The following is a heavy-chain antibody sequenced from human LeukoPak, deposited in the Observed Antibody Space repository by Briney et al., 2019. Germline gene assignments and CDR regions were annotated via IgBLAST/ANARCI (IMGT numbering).Heavy chain of an antibody. J-gene: IGHJ4*01. CDR2: IYNSGTT. CDR1: GGSISSGGYY. D-gene: IGHD3-22*01. Sequence: SQTLSLTCTVSGGSISSGGYYWTWIRQHPGKGLEWIGYIYNSGTTYYNPSLESRVTISGDTSKNQFSLKLSSVTAADTAMYYCARHRDYYDTWGHGTLVTVSS. CDR3: ARHRDYYDT. V-gene: IGHV4-31*03.